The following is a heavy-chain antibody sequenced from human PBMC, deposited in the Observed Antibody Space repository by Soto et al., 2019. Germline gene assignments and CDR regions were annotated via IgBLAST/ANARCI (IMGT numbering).Heavy chain of an antibody. J-gene: IGHJ4*02. CDR2: ISGSGGST. D-gene: IGHD3-10*01. CDR1: GFTFSSYA. CDR3: AKDVNYNSGSSPY. Sequence: PGGSLRLSCPASGFTFSSYAMTWVRQAPGKGLDWVSVISGSGGSTYYADSVKGRFTISRDNSKNTLYLQMNSLRAEDTALYYCAKDVNYNSGSSPYWGQGTLVTVSS. V-gene: IGHV3-23*01.